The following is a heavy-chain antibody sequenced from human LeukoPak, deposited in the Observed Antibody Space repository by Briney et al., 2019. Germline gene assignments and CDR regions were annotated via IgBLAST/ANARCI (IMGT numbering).Heavy chain of an antibody. CDR2: IYPSGCT. D-gene: IGHD4-17*01. CDR1: GGSFSSYC. J-gene: IGHJ4*02. CDR3: ARAFTYGDSNDY. V-gene: IGHV4-4*07. Sequence: SETLSLTCTVSGGSFSSYCWSWLRQPAGKGLEWIGRIYPSGCTNYNPSLPSRVTISVDTSKNQFSLKVGSATAADTAVYYSARAFTYGDSNDYWGQGTLVTASS.